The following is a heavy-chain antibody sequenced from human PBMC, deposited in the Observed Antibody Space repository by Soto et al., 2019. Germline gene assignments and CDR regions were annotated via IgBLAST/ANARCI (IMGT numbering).Heavy chain of an antibody. CDR2: INHSGST. CDR1: GGSFSGYY. J-gene: IGHJ6*03. V-gene: IGHV4-34*01. D-gene: IGHD2-15*01. Sequence: SETLSLTCAVYGGSFSGYYWSWIRQPPGKGLEWIGEINHSGSTNYNPSLKSRVTISVDTSKNQFSLKLSSVTAADTAVYYCARGVVVVAAMSHYYYYYYMDVWGKGTTVTVSS. CDR3: ARGVVVVAAMSHYYYYYYMDV.